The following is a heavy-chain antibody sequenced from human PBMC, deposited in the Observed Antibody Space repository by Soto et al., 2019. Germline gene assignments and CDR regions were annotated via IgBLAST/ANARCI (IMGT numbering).Heavy chain of an antibody. V-gene: IGHV3-33*01. CDR1: GFSFSSYG. J-gene: IGHJ6*02. CDR2: IWYDGSNK. CDR3: ARVVNNYCYYGMDV. Sequence: QVQLVESGGGVVQPGRSLRLSCAASGFSFSSYGMHWVRQAPGKGLEWVAVIWYDGSNKYYADSVKGRFTISRDNSKNTLYLQMNSLRAEDTAVYYCARVVNNYCYYGMDVWCQGTTVTVSS.